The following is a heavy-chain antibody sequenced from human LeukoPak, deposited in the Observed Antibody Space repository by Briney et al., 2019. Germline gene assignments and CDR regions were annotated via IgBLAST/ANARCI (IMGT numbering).Heavy chain of an antibody. CDR2: ISSRSSYI. V-gene: IGHV3-21*01. D-gene: IGHD6-13*01. CDR1: GFNFSTYS. Sequence: GGSLRLSCAASGFNFSTYSMNWVRQAPGKGLEWLSSISSRSSYIYSADSVKGRFTISRDNAKNTLYLQMNSLRPEDTAKYYCAKDAWAAAGMDYWGQGTLVIVSS. J-gene: IGHJ4*02. CDR3: AKDAWAAAGMDY.